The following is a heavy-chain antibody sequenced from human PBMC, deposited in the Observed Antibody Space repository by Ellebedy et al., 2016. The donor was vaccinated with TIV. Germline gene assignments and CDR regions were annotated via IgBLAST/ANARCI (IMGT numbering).Heavy chain of an antibody. V-gene: IGHV3-49*03. J-gene: IGHJ5*02. Sequence: GESLKISCTASGFTFGDYAMSWFRKAPGKGLEWVGFIRSKAYGGTTEYAASVKGRFTISRDDSKSIAYLQMNSLKTEDTAVYYCTRGYDSSGYYHRDWFDPWGQGTLVTVSS. CDR1: GFTFGDYA. D-gene: IGHD3-22*01. CDR2: IRSKAYGGTT. CDR3: TRGYDSSGYYHRDWFDP.